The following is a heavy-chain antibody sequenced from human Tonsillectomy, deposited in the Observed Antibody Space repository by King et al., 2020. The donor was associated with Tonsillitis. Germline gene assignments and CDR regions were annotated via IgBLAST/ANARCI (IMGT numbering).Heavy chain of an antibody. CDR2: ISWNSARI. D-gene: IGHD3-22*01. CDR3: AKSAHDSSGYLLSPFDY. V-gene: IGHV3-9*01. J-gene: IGHJ4*02. CDR1: GFTFDDCA. Sequence: DVQLVESGGGLVQPGRSLRLSCAASGFTFDDCAMHWVRHAPGKGLEWVSGISWNSARIGYADSVKGRFTITRDNANNSLYLQMSSLRAEDTALYYCAKSAHDSSGYLLSPFDYWGQGTPVTVSS.